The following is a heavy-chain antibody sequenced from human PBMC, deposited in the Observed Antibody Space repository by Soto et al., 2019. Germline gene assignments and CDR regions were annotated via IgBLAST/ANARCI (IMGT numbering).Heavy chain of an antibody. J-gene: IGHJ2*01. V-gene: IGHV3-30*18. CDR1: GFTFSSYG. CDR2: ISFDGSYK. CDR3: VKDNLHSGSYANWYFDL. Sequence: QVQLVESGGGVVQPGRSLRLSCAASGFTFSSYGMHWVRQAPGKGLEWLAVISFDGSYKYHADSVKGRFTISRDNSKNTLFLQMNSLRAEDTAVYYCVKDNLHSGSYANWYFDLWGRGTLVPVPP. D-gene: IGHD1-26*01.